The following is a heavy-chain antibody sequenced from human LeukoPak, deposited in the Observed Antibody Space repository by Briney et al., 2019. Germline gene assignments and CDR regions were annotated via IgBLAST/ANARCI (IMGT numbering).Heavy chain of an antibody. CDR2: ISSSSSYI. V-gene: IGHV3-21*01. CDR1: GFTFSSYS. Sequence: PGGFLRLSCAASGFTFSSYSMNWVRQAPGKGLEWVSSISSSSSYIYYADSVKGRFTISRDNAKNSLYLQMNSLRAEDTAVYYCARDTVLLWFGELSDDAFDIWGQGTMVTVSS. CDR3: ARDTVLLWFGELSDDAFDI. J-gene: IGHJ3*02. D-gene: IGHD3-10*01.